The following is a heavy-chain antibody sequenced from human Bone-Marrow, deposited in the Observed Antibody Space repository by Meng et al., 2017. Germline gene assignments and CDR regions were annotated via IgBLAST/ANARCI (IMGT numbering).Heavy chain of an antibody. CDR3: ARDGGNYDFDY. J-gene: IGHJ4*02. CDR2: IVPSSGDA. Sequence: ASVKVSCKASGYTFIDSYVHWVRQAPGQGLEWMGRIVPSSGDANSAQKFQGRVALTWDTSISTAYVELTSLRSDDTAIYYCARDGGNYDFDYWGQGTLVTVSS. D-gene: IGHD3-22*01. V-gene: IGHV1-2*06. CDR1: GYTFIDSY.